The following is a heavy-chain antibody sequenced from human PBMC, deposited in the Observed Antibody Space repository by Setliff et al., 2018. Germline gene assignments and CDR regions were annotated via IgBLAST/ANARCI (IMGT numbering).Heavy chain of an antibody. V-gene: IGHV1-18*01. D-gene: IGHD6-19*01. CDR1: GGTFSSYV. CDR3: SRTASSVTVTGYYFDS. Sequence: ASVKVSCKASGGTFSSYVISWVREAPGQGLEWMGWANSYNGNTNYARKFQGRVTMTTDTSTSTAHMELRSLTSDDTDVYYCSRTASSVTVTGYYFDSWGQGTLVTVSS. J-gene: IGHJ4*02. CDR2: ANSYNGNT.